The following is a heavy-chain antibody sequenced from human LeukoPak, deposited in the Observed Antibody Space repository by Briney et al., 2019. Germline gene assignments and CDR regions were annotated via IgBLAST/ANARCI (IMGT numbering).Heavy chain of an antibody. J-gene: IGHJ4*02. CDR3: AKEQVEVATIFDY. V-gene: IGHV3-30*18. Sequence: PGGSLRLSCAASGFTFSSYGMHWVRQAPGKGLEWVAVISYDGSNKYYADSVKGRFTISRDNSKNTLYLQMNSLRAEDTAVYYCAKEQVEVATIFDYWGQGTLVTVSS. D-gene: IGHD5-24*01. CDR1: GFTFSSYG. CDR2: ISYDGSNK.